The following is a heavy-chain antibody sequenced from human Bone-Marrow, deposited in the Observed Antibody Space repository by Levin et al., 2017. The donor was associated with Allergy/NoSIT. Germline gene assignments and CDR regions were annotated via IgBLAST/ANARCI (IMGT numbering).Heavy chain of an antibody. V-gene: IGHV3-7*01. Sequence: PGGSLRLSCAASGFTFSSYWMSWVRQAPGRGLEWVANIKEDGTEKYYVDSVKGRFTISRDNAKTSLYLQVNNLRGEDTAVYYCVRGGAYYRDSWGQGTPVTVSS. CDR2: IKEDGTEK. CDR1: GFTFSSYW. CDR3: VRGGAYYRDS. J-gene: IGHJ4*02. D-gene: IGHD3-22*01.